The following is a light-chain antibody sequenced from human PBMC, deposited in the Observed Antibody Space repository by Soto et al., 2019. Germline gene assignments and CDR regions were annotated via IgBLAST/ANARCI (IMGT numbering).Light chain of an antibody. CDR1: SSDVGGYNY. J-gene: IGLJ3*02. V-gene: IGLV2-14*01. CDR2: EVK. Sequence: QSALTQPASVSGSPGQSITISCTGTSSDVGGYNYVSWYQQHPDKAPKLMIYEVKYRPSGVSNRFSGSKSGNTAYLTISGLQAEDEAVYYCSSYTSSSTWVFGGGTKLTVL. CDR3: SSYTSSSTWV.